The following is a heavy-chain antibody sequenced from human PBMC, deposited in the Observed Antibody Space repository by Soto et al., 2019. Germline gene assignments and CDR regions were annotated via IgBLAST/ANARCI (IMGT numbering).Heavy chain of an antibody. J-gene: IGHJ4*02. V-gene: IGHV3-30*18. D-gene: IGHD1-20*01. Sequence: QVQLVESGGGVDQRGRSLRLSCAASGFTFSSYGMHWVRQAPGKGLEWVAVISYDGSNKYYADSVKGRFTISRDNSKNTLYLQMNSLRAEDTAVYYCAKDRIRGITGAFDYWGQGTLVTVSS. CDR1: GFTFSSYG. CDR2: ISYDGSNK. CDR3: AKDRIRGITGAFDY.